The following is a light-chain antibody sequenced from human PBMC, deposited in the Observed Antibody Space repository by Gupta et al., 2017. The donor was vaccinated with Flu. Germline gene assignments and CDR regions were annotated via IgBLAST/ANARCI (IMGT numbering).Light chain of an antibody. Sequence: SYVLTQPPSVSVAPGQTAMITCGGNNIGSKSVHWYQQKPGQAPVLVVYYESDRPSGITERGLCSYAGNKATPHTSSVGAGEEDDDYCQVWDSSSDHVVFGGGTKLTVL. CDR1: NIGSKS. CDR3: QVWDSSSDHVV. CDR2: YES. J-gene: IGLJ2*01. V-gene: IGLV3-21*02.